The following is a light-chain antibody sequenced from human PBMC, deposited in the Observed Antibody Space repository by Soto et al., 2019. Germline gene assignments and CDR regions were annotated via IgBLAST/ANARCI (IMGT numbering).Light chain of an antibody. CDR2: ELS. CDR3: SSYTSSSTLLYV. Sequence: QSVLTQPASVSGSPGQSITISCTGTSSDVGGYNHVSWYQQYPGKAPKLIIYELSNRPSGISNRFSGSKSGNTASLTISGLQTEDEADYYCSSYTSSSTLLYVFGTGTQLTVL. CDR1: SSDVGGYNH. J-gene: IGLJ1*01. V-gene: IGLV2-14*01.